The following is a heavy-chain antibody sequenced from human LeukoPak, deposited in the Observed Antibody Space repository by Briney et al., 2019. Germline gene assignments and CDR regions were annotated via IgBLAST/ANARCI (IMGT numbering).Heavy chain of an antibody. D-gene: IGHD1-26*01. CDR2: IYPGDSDT. V-gene: IGHV5-51*01. Sequence: GESLKISCKLSGYSFAISWIALVRQMPGKGLEWVGIIYPGDSDTRYSPSFQGQVTISADKSISTAYLQWSSLKASDTAMYYCARHEEGPKWELRYWGQGTLVTVSS. CDR1: GYSFAISW. CDR3: ARHEEGPKWELRY. J-gene: IGHJ4*02.